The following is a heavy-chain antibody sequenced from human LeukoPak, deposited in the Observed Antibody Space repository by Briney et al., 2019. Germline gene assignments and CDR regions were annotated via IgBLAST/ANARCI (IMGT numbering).Heavy chain of an antibody. CDR2: IYYSGST. CDR3: ARLDSSSWYQSDL. V-gene: IGHV4-39*01. J-gene: IGHJ5*02. CDR1: GGSISSSSYY. Sequence: SETLSLTCTVSGGSISSSSYYWGWIRQPPGRGLEWIGSIYYSGSTYYNPSLKSRVTISVDTSKNQFSLKLSSVTAADTAVYYCARLDSSSWYQSDLWGQGTLVTVSS. D-gene: IGHD6-13*01.